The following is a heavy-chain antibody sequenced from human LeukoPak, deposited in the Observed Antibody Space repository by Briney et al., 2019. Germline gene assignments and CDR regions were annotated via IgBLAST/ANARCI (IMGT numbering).Heavy chain of an antibody. J-gene: IGHJ5*02. V-gene: IGHV3-7*01. CDR2: IKQDGSEK. CDR1: GFTFSSYW. CDR3: ASSRPTCSSTSCYLGWFDP. D-gene: IGHD2-2*01. Sequence: PGGSLRLSCAASGFTFSSYWMNWVRQAPGKGLEWVANIKQDGSEKYYVDSVKGRFTISRDNAKNSLYLQMNSLRAEDTAVYYCASSRPTCSSTSCYLGWFDPWGQGTLVTVSS.